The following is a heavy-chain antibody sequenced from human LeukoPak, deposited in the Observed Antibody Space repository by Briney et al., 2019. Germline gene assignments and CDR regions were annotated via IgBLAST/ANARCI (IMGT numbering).Heavy chain of an antibody. CDR1: GFALSSHW. CDR2: VNRDGSET. CDR3: ARGQYYDILTGYYTD. V-gene: IGHV3-7*01. J-gene: IGHJ4*02. D-gene: IGHD3-9*01. Sequence: GGSLRLSCAASGFALSSHWMTWVRQVPGRGPEWVANVNRDGSETYYLDSVKGRFTISKDNAKNSLYLQMNSLRAEDTAVYYCARGQYYDILTGYYTDWGQGTLVTVSS.